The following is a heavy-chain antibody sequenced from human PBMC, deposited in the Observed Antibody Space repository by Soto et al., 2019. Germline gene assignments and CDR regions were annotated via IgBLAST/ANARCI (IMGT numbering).Heavy chain of an antibody. V-gene: IGHV3-33*01. CDR3: ARERVVGATIDAFDI. Sequence: QVQLVESGGGVVQPGRSLRLSCAASVFTFSSYGMHWVRQAPGKGLEWVAVIWYDGSNKYYADSVKGRFTISRDNSKNTLYLQMNSLRAEDTAVYYCARERVVGATIDAFDIWGQGTMVTVSS. CDR1: VFTFSSYG. D-gene: IGHD1-26*01. J-gene: IGHJ3*02. CDR2: IWYDGSNK.